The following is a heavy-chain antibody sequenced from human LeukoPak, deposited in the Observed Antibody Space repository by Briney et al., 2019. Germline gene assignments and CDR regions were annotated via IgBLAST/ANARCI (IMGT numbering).Heavy chain of an antibody. V-gene: IGHV4-38-2*02. CDR3: ARQGGANDY. D-gene: IGHD3-16*01. Sequence: SETLSLTCTDSGYSISSGDYWGWIRRPPGKGLEWIGTIYHSGTTYYNPSLKSRVTISVDTSKNQFSLKLSSVTAADTAVYYCARQGGANDYWGQGTLVTVSS. J-gene: IGHJ4*02. CDR2: IYHSGTT. CDR1: GYSISSGDY.